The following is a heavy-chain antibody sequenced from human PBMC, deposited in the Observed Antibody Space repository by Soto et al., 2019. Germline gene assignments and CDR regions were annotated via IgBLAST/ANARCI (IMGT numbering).Heavy chain of an antibody. Sequence: ASVKVSCKASGYTFTSYGISWVRQAPGQGLEWMGWISAYNGNTNYAQKLQGRVTMTTDTSTSTAYMELRSLRSDDTAVYYCAMDVQLLWFGELVSSGAFDIWGQGTMVTVSS. V-gene: IGHV1-18*01. CDR3: AMDVQLLWFGELVSSGAFDI. J-gene: IGHJ3*02. D-gene: IGHD3-10*01. CDR2: ISAYNGNT. CDR1: GYTFTSYG.